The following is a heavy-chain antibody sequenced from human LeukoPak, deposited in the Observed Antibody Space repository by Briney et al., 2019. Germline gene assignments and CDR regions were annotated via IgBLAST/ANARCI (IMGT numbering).Heavy chain of an antibody. Sequence: SETLSLTCTVSGGSISSSNYYWGWIRQPPGKGLEWIGSIYYSGSTYYNPSLKSRFTISVDTSKSHFSLKLSSVTAADTAVYYCARPAKPYWGQGTLVTVSS. J-gene: IGHJ4*02. CDR3: ARPAKPY. CDR1: GGSISSSNYY. V-gene: IGHV4-39*02. CDR2: IYYSGST. D-gene: IGHD1-14*01.